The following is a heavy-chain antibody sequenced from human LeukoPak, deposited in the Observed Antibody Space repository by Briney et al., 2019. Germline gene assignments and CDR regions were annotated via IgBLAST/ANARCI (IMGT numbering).Heavy chain of an antibody. CDR1: GGTFSSYA. CDR2: IIPIFGTA. V-gene: IGHV1-69*13. J-gene: IGHJ6*02. D-gene: IGHD2-2*01. CDR3: ARDLGRRVVVPAAPAYYYGMDV. Sequence: GASVKVFCKASGGTFSSYAISWVRQAPGQGLEWMGGIIPIFGTANYAQKFQGRVTITADESTSTAYMELSSLRSEDMAVYYCARDLGRRVVVPAAPAYYYGMDVWGQGTTVTVSS.